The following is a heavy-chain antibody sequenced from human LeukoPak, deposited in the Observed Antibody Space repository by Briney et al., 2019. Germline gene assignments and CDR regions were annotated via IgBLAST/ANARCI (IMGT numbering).Heavy chain of an antibody. J-gene: IGHJ5*02. CDR2: MNPNSGNT. D-gene: IGHD5-12*01. V-gene: IGHV1-8*01. CDR1: GYTFTSYD. Sequence: GASVKVSCKASGYTFTSYDINWVRQATGQGLEWMGGMNPNSGNTDYTQKFQGRVTMTRNNSISTAYMELSSLRSEDTAVYYCARRGGYDSRRKYKWFDPWGQRTLGTVSS. CDR3: ARRGGYDSRRKYKWFDP.